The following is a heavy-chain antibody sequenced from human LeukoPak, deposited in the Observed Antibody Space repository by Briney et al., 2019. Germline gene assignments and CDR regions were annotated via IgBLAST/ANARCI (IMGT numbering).Heavy chain of an antibody. CDR2: IKQDGGET. CDR3: ARGWVVVVAATRYDAFDI. Sequence: PGGSLRLSCAASGFPFSSYWMAWVRQAPGKGLEWVASIKQDGGETFYVDSVKGRFTISRDNAKNSLYLQMNSLRAEDTAVYYCARGWVVVVAATRYDAFDIWGQGTMVTVSS. J-gene: IGHJ3*02. D-gene: IGHD2-15*01. V-gene: IGHV3-7*01. CDR1: GFPFSSYW.